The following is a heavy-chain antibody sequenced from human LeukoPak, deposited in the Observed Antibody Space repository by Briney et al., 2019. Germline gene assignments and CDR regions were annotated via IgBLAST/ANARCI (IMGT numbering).Heavy chain of an antibody. J-gene: IGHJ4*02. Sequence: PSETLSLTCTVSGDYIRTNNWWIWVRQSPGKGLEWIGEIYQSGTTNYNPSLKSRVTISVDKSKNLFSLILNSVTAADTAVYYCARVDYDSSGYLPINFDYWGQGTLVTVSS. V-gene: IGHV4-4*02. D-gene: IGHD3-22*01. CDR2: IYQSGTT. CDR1: GDYIRTNNW. CDR3: ARVDYDSSGYLPINFDY.